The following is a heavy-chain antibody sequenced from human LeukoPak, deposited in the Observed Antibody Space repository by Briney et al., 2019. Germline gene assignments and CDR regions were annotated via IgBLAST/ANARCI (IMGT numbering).Heavy chain of an antibody. Sequence: SQTLSLTCTVSGGSISSGHYYWSWIRQPPGTGLEWIGYIYYSGSTYYNPSLKSRVTISVDTSKNQFSLKLSSVTAADTAVYYCARDRIGLRLGETNRGQGTLVTVSS. J-gene: IGHJ4*02. D-gene: IGHD3-16*01. CDR3: ARDRIGLRLGETN. CDR1: GGSISSGHYY. V-gene: IGHV4-30-4*01. CDR2: IYYSGST.